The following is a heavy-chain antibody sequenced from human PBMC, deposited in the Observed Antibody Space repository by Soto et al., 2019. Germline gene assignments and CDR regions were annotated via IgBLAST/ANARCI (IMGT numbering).Heavy chain of an antibody. CDR1: GGSFSGYY. V-gene: IGHV4-34*01. J-gene: IGHJ6*02. D-gene: IGHD6-19*01. CDR3: ASKRIAVAGPYYYYGMDV. CDR2: INHSGST. Sequence: SETLSLTCAVYGGSFSGYYWSWIRQPPGKGLEWIGEINHSGSTNYNPSLKSRVTMSVDTSKNQFSLKLSSVTAADTAVYYCASKRIAVAGPYYYYGMDVWGQGTTVTVSS.